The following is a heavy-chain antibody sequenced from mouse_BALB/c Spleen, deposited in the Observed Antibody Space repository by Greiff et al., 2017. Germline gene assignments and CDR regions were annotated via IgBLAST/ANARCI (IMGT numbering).Heavy chain of an antibody. CDR1: GFTFSSYA. CDR2: ISSGGST. D-gene: IGHD4-1*01. J-gene: IGHJ1*01. CDR3: ARGWDGGYFDV. Sequence: EVHLVESGGGLVKPGGSLKLSCAASGFTFSSYAMSWVRQTPEKRLEWVASISSGGSTYYPDSVKGRFTISRDNARNILYLQLSSLRSEDTAMYYCARGWDGGYFDVWGAGTTVTVSS. V-gene: IGHV5-6-5*01.